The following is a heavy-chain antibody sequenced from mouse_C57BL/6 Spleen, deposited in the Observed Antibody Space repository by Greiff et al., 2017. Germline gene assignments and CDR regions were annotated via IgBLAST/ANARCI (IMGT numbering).Heavy chain of an antibody. CDR1: GYSFTGYF. Sequence: EVQLQQSGPELVKPGASVKISCKASGYSFTGYFMNWVMQSHGKSLEWIGRINPYNGDTFYNQKFKGKATSTVDKSSSTAHMELRSLTSEDSAVYYCAREWVDYAMAYWGQGTLVTVSS. CDR3: AREWVDYAMAY. V-gene: IGHV1-20*01. J-gene: IGHJ4*01. CDR2: INPYNGDT. D-gene: IGHD1-1*01.